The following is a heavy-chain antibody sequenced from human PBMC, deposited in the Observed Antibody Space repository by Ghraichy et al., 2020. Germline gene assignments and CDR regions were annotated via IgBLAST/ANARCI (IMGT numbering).Heavy chain of an antibody. CDR3: AKVEWELLTGAIFDY. CDR1: GLTFSSYA. V-gene: IGHV3-23*01. Sequence: GGSLRLSCAASGLTFSSYAMGWVRQAPGRGLEWVSAISGSGGATYYAGSVKGRFTVSRDNSKNTLYLQMNSLRAEDTAVYYCAKVEWELLTGAIFDYWGQGTLVTVSS. CDR2: ISGSGGAT. D-gene: IGHD1-26*01. J-gene: IGHJ4*02.